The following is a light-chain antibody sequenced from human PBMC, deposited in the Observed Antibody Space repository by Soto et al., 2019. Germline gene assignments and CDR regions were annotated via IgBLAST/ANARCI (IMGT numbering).Light chain of an antibody. CDR1: QGISSY. CDR3: QQYYSYPRT. V-gene: IGKV1-8*01. J-gene: IGKJ1*01. CDR2: TAS. Sequence: AIHMTQSPSSLSASTGDRVTITCRASQGISSYLAWYLQKPGKAPELLIYTASTLQSGVPSRFSGSGSGTDFTLTITYLQSEDFATYYCQQYYSYPRTFGQGTKVDIK.